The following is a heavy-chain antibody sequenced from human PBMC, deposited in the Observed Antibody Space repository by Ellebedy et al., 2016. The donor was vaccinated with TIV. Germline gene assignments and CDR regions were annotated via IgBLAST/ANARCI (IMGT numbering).Heavy chain of an antibody. CDR1: GFTFSSYS. D-gene: IGHD3-10*01. J-gene: IGHJ5*02. V-gene: IGHV3-48*02. CDR3: ARVPGSFSLNWFDP. Sequence: GGSLRLSXAASGFTFSSYSMNWVRQAPGKGLEWVSYISSSSSTIYYADSVKCRFTISRDNAKNSLYLQMNSLRDEDTAVYYCARVPGSFSLNWFDPWGQGTLVTVSS. CDR2: ISSSSSTI.